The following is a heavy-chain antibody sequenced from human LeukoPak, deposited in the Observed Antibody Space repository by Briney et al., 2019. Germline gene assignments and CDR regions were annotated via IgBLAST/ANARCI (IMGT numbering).Heavy chain of an antibody. J-gene: IGHJ6*02. CDR3: ARDPGVLRFLEWFPTMDV. D-gene: IGHD3-3*01. Sequence: ASVKVSCKASGYTFTSYGISWVRQAPGQGLEWMGWISAYNGNTIYAQKLQGRVTMTTDTSTSTAYMELRSLRSDDTAVYYCARDPGVLRFLEWFPTMDVWGQGTTVTVSS. CDR1: GYTFTSYG. CDR2: ISAYNGNT. V-gene: IGHV1-18*01.